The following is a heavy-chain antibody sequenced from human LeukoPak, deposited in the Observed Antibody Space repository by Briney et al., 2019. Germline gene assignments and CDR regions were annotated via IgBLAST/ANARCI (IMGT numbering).Heavy chain of an antibody. CDR2: LYTGGDT. J-gene: IGHJ4*02. CDR1: GFTVSAHY. Sequence: GGSLRLSCAVSGFTVSAHYMSWVRQAPGKGLECVSLLYTGGDTYYADSVKGRFTISRDNSKNTLYLQMNSLRAEDTAVYYCARGPGSRGIFDYWGQGTLVTVSP. D-gene: IGHD3-10*01. V-gene: IGHV3-53*01. CDR3: ARGPGSRGIFDY.